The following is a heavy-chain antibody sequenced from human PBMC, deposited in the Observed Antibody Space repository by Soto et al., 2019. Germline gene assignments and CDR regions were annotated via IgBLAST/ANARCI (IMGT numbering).Heavy chain of an antibody. CDR1: GGSFSGYY. CDR2: INHSGST. J-gene: IGHJ5*02. D-gene: IGHD3-3*01. Sequence: PSETLSLTCAVYGGSFSGYYWSWIRQPPGKGLEWIGEINHSGSTNYNPSLKSRVTISVDTSKNQFSLKLSSVTAADTAVYYCARGGYDFWSGYYTRRWFDTWGQGTLVTVSS. V-gene: IGHV4-34*01. CDR3: ARGGYDFWSGYYTRRWFDT.